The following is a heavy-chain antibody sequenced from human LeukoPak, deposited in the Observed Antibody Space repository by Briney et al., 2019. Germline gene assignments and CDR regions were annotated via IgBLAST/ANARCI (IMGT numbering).Heavy chain of an antibody. V-gene: IGHV4-4*07. Sequence: SETLSLTCTVSGGSISSYYWSWIRQPAGKGLEWIGRIYTSGSTNYNRSLKSRVTISVDTSKNQFSLKLSSVTAADTAVYYCARVGDGSSGWYYGYYYYYMDVWGKGTTVTVSS. CDR3: ARVGDGSSGWYYGYYYYYMDV. CDR1: GGSISSYY. J-gene: IGHJ6*03. D-gene: IGHD6-19*01. CDR2: IYTSGST.